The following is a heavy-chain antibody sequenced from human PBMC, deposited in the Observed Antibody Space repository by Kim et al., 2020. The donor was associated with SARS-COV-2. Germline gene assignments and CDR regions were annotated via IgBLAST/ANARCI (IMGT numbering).Heavy chain of an antibody. CDR3: ARRGLDNWFDP. V-gene: IGHV5-51*01. J-gene: IGHJ5*02. D-gene: IGHD3-9*01. Sequence: TRYSPSFQGQVTISVDKSISTAYLQWSSLKASDTAIYYCARRGLDNWFDPWGQGTLVTVSS. CDR2: T.